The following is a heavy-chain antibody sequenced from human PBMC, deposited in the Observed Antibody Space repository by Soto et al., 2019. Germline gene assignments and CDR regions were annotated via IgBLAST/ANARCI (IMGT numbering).Heavy chain of an antibody. J-gene: IGHJ4*02. CDR1: GFAVGSNY. Sequence: GGSLRLSCVASGFAVGSNYMTWVRQAPGKGLEWVSVIYSGGSSYYADFVKGRFTISRDNSKNTLNLQMNSLRAEDTALYYCAIHRWELGPPDYWGQGTLVTVSS. CDR2: IYSGGSS. CDR3: AIHRWELGPPDY. D-gene: IGHD1-26*01. V-gene: IGHV3-66*04.